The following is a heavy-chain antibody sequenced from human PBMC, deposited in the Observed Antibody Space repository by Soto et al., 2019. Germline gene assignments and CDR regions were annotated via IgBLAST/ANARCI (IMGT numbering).Heavy chain of an antibody. CDR2: IIPIFGTA. V-gene: IGHV1-69*01. J-gene: IGHJ4*02. CDR3: ARDGYVSAAAGSTEAYYFDY. D-gene: IGHD6-13*01. CDR1: GGTFSSYA. Sequence: QVQLVQSGAEVKKPGSSVKVSCKASGGTFSSYAISWVRQAPGQGLEWMGGIIPIFGTANYAQKFQGRVTITADESTSTAYMELSSLRSEDTAMYYCARDGYVSAAAGSTEAYYFDYWGQGTLVTVSS.